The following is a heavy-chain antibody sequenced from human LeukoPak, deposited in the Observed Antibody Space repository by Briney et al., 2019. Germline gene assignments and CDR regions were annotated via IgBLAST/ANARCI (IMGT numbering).Heavy chain of an antibody. CDR2: ISSSSSYI. CDR3: ARGSEGYCSGGGCYYGMDV. CDR1: GFTFSSYT. V-gene: IGHV3-21*01. Sequence: GGSLRVSCAASGFTFSSYTMNWVRQARGKGLEWVSYISSSSSYIYYADSVKGRFTISRDNAENSLYLQMNSLRAEDTAVYYCARGSEGYCSGGGCYYGMDVWGQGTTVTVSS. D-gene: IGHD2-15*01. J-gene: IGHJ6*01.